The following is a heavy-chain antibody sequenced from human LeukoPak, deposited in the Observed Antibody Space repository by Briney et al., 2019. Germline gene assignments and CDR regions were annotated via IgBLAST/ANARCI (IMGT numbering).Heavy chain of an antibody. D-gene: IGHD6-25*01. CDR1: GGSTTINGYY. Sequence: PSETLSLTCTVSGGSTTINGYYWAWIRQPPGKGLEWNGSIYYNGNTYYNPSLNSRSTISADTSTNHFSLKLTSVTAADTATYYCGKNVQAAAFDPWGQGNLVTVS. CDR2: IYYNGNT. V-gene: IGHV4-39*02. J-gene: IGHJ5*02. CDR3: GKNVQAAAFDP.